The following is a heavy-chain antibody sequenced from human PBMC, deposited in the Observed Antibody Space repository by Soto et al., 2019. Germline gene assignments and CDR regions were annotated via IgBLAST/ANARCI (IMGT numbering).Heavy chain of an antibody. CDR2: ISSSSSYI. V-gene: IGHV3-21*01. J-gene: IGHJ6*02. D-gene: IGHD6-13*01. CDR3: ARDHLYSSSWYSYYYYYYGMDV. Sequence: GGSLRLSCAASGFTFSSYSMNWVRQAPGKGLEWVSSISSSSSYIYYADSVKGRFTISRDNAKNSLYLQMNSLRAEDTAVHYCARDHLYSSSWYSYYYYYYGMDVWGQGTTVTVSS. CDR1: GFTFSSYS.